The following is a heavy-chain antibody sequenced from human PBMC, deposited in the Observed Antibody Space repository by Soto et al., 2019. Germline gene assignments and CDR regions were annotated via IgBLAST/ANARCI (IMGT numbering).Heavy chain of an antibody. CDR3: AREWTGGSGSYLYYCDY. CDR2: IYYSGST. J-gene: IGHJ4*02. CDR1: GGSISSGDYY. Sequence: QVQLQEAGPGLVKPSQTLSLTCTVSGGSISSGDYYWSWIRQPPGKGLEWIGYIYYSGSTYYNPSLKSRVTISVDRCENQFSRKLSSVTDADTAVYYCAREWTGGSGSYLYYCDYWGQGTLVTVSS. D-gene: IGHD3-10*01. V-gene: IGHV4-30-4*01.